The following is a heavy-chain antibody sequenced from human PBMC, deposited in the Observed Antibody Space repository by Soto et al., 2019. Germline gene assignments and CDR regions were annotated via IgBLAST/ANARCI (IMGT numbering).Heavy chain of an antibody. J-gene: IGHJ4*02. V-gene: IGHV3-23*01. CDR1: GFSFDEYA. CDR2: ISGSGDKT. Sequence: EVQLLESGGGLAQPGGSVRLSCAASGFSFDEYAMTWVRQAAGKGLEWVSAISGSGDKTYYADSAKGRFTISRDNSKNTLDLQLNSLRAEDTAVYYCVKGYYSGYDLAYFDYWGQGTLVTVSS. CDR3: VKGYYSGYDLAYFDY. D-gene: IGHD5-12*01.